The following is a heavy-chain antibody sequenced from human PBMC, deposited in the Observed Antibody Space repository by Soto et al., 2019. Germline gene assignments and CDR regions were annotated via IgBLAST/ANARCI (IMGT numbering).Heavy chain of an antibody. CDR3: ARLQSTLAPPSRYRPLDS. CDR2: IKQDGSER. V-gene: IGHV3-7*01. Sequence: EVQLVESGGGLVQPGGSLRLSCAASRFAFSSYWMSWVRQAPGKGLEWVAKIKQDGSERLYVDSVKGRFTISRDNAENSLYLKMDSLKVKYTAVYYFARLQSTLAPPSRYRPLDSGAQGALVTVSS. CDR1: RFAFSSYW. D-gene: IGHD1-26*01. J-gene: IGHJ5*01.